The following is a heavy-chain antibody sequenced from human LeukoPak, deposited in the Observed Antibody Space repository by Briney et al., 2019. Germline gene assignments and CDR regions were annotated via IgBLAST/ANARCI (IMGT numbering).Heavy chain of an antibody. CDR3: ARSDYGALDY. CDR1: GGSISGYW. D-gene: IGHD4-17*01. V-gene: IGHV4-59*01. CDR2: IHYSGST. J-gene: IGHJ4*02. Sequence: SETLSLTCTVSGGSISGYWWSWIRQSPGEGLEWIGYIHYSGSTNYNPSLKSRVTISVDTSKNQFSLKLSSVTAADTAVYYCARSDYGALDYWGQGTLVTVSS.